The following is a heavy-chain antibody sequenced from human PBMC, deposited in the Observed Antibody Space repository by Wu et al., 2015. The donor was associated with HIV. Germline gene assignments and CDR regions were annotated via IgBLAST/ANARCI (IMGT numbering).Heavy chain of an antibody. CDR1: GYTFTDYY. J-gene: IGHJ6*03. D-gene: IGHD5-12*01. V-gene: IGHV1-2*02. Sequence: VQLEQSGAQIQKSGASVTVSCKTSGYTFTDYYIHWVRQAPGQGLEWMGWINPDTGATKYSEKSQGRVTMTGDTSISTAYMELRRLRFDDTAVYYCAFGQAATISDYYYMDVWGKGTTVTVSS. CDR3: AFGQAATISDYYYMDV. CDR2: INPDTGAT.